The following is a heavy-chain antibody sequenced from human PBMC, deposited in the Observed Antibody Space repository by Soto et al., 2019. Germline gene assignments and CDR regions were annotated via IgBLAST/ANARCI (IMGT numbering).Heavy chain of an antibody. CDR2: IKQDGSQK. CDR1: GFTFNNYW. CDR3: ARLGTGADY. D-gene: IGHD1-26*01. Sequence: PGGSLRLSCAASGFTFNNYWLSWVRQAPGKGLEWMANIKQDGSQKYYVDSVKGRFTISRDTAKNSVYLQINSLRAEDTAVYYCARLGTGADYWGQGTLVTVSS. V-gene: IGHV3-7*05. J-gene: IGHJ4*02.